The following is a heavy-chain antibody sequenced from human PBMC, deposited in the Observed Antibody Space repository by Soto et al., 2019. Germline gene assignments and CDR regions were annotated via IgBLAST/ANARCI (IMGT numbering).Heavy chain of an antibody. Sequence: VSLRLSCAASGFTFSSYWMHWVRQVPGKGLEWVARINGDGSITSHADSVTGRFTISRDNAKDTLDLQMRSLRAEDTGVYYCARAETTKYDSSGYGYWGQGVRVTVSS. CDR1: GFTFSSYW. D-gene: IGHD3-22*01. J-gene: IGHJ1*01. CDR3: ARAETTKYDSSGYGY. V-gene: IGHV3-74*03. CDR2: INGDGSIT.